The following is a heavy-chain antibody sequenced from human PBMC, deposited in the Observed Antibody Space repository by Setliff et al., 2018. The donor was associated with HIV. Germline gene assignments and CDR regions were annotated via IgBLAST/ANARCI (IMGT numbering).Heavy chain of an antibody. CDR1: GFIFSNYY. D-gene: IGHD3-3*01. CDR3: ARGLFDFWSDYPLDY. J-gene: IGHJ4*02. V-gene: IGHV3-11*04. Sequence: GGSLRLSCAASGFIFSNYYMTWIRQAPGKGLEWISYISSSDNTIYYADSVKGRFTISRDNTKKSLYLQMNSLRVEDTAVYYCARGLFDFWSDYPLDYWGQGTLVTVSS. CDR2: ISSSDNTI.